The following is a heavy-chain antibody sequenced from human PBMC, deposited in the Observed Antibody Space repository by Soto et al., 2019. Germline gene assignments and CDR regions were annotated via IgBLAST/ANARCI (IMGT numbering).Heavy chain of an antibody. Sequence: QVHLQESGPGLVKPSGTLSLTCAVPGASINSNWWSWVRQPPGKGLEWIGEIYHSGNSHYNPSLEGRATISMDMSKNQISLRLTSVTAADTAVYYCARHISVPTTRGFDYWGQGALVTVSS. CDR1: GASINSNW. V-gene: IGHV4-4*02. J-gene: IGHJ4*02. CDR2: IYHSGNS. CDR3: ARHISVPTTRGFDY. D-gene: IGHD4-17*01.